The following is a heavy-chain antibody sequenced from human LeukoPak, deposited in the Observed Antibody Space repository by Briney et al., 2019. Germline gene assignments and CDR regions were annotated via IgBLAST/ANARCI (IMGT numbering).Heavy chain of an antibody. CDR2: MNPNSGNT. J-gene: IGHJ6*02. Sequence: ASVKVSCKASGYTFTSYDINWVRQATGQGLEWMGWMNPNSGNTGYAQKFQGRVTMTRNTSISTAYMELSSLRSEDTAVYYCARGGEYSYGDYYYYYGMDVWGQGTTVTVSS. V-gene: IGHV1-8*01. CDR1: GYTFTSYD. CDR3: ARGGEYSYGDYYYYYGMDV. D-gene: IGHD5-18*01.